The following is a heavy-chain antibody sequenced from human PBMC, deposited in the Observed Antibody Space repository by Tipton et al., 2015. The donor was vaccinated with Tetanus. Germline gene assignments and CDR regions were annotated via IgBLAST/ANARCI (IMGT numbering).Heavy chain of an antibody. CDR2: YYPSGST. CDR1: GGPISSYY. J-gene: IGHJ2*01. CDR3: GRGGKLGVGYFDL. V-gene: IGHV4-4*07. Sequence: TLSLTCNVSGGPISSYYWSWIRQPAGKGLEWIGRYYPSGSTNYNPSLRSRVTMSVDKSKNQFSLKLNSVTVADTAVYYCGRGGKLGVGYFDLWGRGTLVTVSS. D-gene: IGHD7-27*01.